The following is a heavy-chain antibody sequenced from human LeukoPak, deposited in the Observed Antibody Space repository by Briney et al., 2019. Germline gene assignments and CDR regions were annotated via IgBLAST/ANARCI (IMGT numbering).Heavy chain of an antibody. CDR1: GASISSNY. CDR2: IYYSGTT. D-gene: IGHD2-2*01. CDR3: ALAHCSRTICYDLDYFYYYMDV. V-gene: IGHV4-59*01. J-gene: IGHJ6*03. Sequence: PSETLSLTCSVSGASISSNYWTWIRQPPGKGLEWIGNIYYSGTTNYNPSLKSRVTISVDQSKKQFSLNLISVTAADTAVYFCALAHCSRTICYDLDYFYYYMDVWGKGTTVTVSS.